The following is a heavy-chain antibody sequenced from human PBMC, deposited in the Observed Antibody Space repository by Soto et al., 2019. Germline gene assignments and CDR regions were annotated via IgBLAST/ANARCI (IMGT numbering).Heavy chain of an antibody. Sequence: PSETLSLTCAVSGYSISSGLHWGWIRQPPGKEMEWIGDVYYSGSGHYNPSLKSRVTISVDTSMNQLSLKLRSVTAADTAVYYCARDLGSGSYSPFDYWGRGILVTVSS. CDR1: GYSISSGLH. CDR2: VYYSGSG. V-gene: IGHV4-38-2*02. J-gene: IGHJ4*02. D-gene: IGHD3-10*01. CDR3: ARDLGSGSYSPFDY.